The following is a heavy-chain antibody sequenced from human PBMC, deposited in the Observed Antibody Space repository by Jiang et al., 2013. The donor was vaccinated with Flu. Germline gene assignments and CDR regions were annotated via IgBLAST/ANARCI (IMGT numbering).Heavy chain of an antibody. J-gene: IGHJ4*02. Sequence: SGAEVKKPGASVKVSCQTSGYTFTNYGISWVRQVPGQGLEWMGWISTYSGHTDYEQKFQGRVTVTTDTSTSTAYMELRSLRSDDTGVYFCAREGYREIDNWGQGTLVTVSA. CDR2: ISTYSGHT. D-gene: IGHD3-16*02. CDR3: AREGYREIDN. V-gene: IGHV1-18*01. CDR1: GYTFTNYG.